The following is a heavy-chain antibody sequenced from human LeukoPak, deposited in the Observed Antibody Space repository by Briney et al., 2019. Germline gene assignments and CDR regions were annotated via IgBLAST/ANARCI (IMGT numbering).Heavy chain of an antibody. CDR1: GYTFTSYG. V-gene: IGHV1-18*01. J-gene: IGHJ5*02. Sequence: ASVKVSCKASGYTFTSYGISWVRQAPGQGLEWMGWISAYNGNTNYAQKLQGRVTMTTDTSTSTAYMELRSLRSDDTAVYYCARVIMVRGVRSGWFDPWGQGTLVTVSS. D-gene: IGHD3-10*01. CDR3: ARVIMVRGVRSGWFDP. CDR2: ISAYNGNT.